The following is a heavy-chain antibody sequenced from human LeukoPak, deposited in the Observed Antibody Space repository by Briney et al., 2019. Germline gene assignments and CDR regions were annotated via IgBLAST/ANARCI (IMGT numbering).Heavy chain of an antibody. V-gene: IGHV3-23*01. J-gene: IGHJ4*02. Sequence: TGGSLRLSCAASGFTFSSYAMSLVRQAPGKGLEWVSAISGSGGSTYYADSVKGRFTISRDNSKNTLYLQMNSLRAEDTAVYYCAKDLLIAARIPDYWGQGTLVTVSS. CDR3: AKDLLIAARIPDY. CDR1: GFTFSSYA. CDR2: ISGSGGST. D-gene: IGHD6-6*01.